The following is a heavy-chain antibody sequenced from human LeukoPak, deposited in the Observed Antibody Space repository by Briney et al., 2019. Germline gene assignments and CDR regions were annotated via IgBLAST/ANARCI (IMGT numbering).Heavy chain of an antibody. CDR3: ARHHGDYGVQYFDY. V-gene: IGHV4-39*01. CDR1: GGSISSYY. Sequence: SETLSLTCTVSGGSISSYYWGWIRQPPGKGLEWIGSIYYSGSTYYNPSLKSRVTISVDTSKNQFSLKLSSVTAADTAVYYCARHHGDYGVQYFDYWGQGTLVTVSS. CDR2: IYYSGST. J-gene: IGHJ4*02. D-gene: IGHD4-17*01.